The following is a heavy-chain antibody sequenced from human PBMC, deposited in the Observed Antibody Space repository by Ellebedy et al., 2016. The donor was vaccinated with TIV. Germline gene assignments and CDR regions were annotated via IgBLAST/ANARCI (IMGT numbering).Heavy chain of an antibody. D-gene: IGHD5/OR15-5a*01. V-gene: IGHV1-2*02. J-gene: IGHJ4*02. CDR3: TRDLTNIVSGDY. CDR2: INPNSGGI. CDR1: GYTFTDYY. Sequence: AASVKVSCKTSGYTFTDYYIHWVRQAPGQGLEWMAWINPNSGGINYAQKFQGRVTVTRDTSTSTAFLELSRLRSDDTAVYYCTRDLTNIVSGDYWGQGTLVTVSS.